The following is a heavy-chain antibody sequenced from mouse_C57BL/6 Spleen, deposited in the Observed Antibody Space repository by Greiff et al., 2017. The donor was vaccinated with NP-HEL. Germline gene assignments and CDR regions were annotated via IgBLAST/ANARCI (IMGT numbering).Heavy chain of an antibody. CDR1: GFTFSDYG. J-gene: IGHJ2*01. CDR2: ISSGSSTI. Sequence: DVMLVESGGGLVKPGGSLKLSCAASGFTFSDYGMHWVRQAPEKGLEWVAYISSGSSTIYYADTVKGRFTISRDNAKNTLCLQMTSLRSEDTAMYYCARKFYGLLDYWGQGTTLTVSS. CDR3: ARKFYGLLDY. D-gene: IGHD1-1*02. V-gene: IGHV5-17*01.